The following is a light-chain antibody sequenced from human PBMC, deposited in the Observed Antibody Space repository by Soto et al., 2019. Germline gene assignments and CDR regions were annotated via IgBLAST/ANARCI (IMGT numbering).Light chain of an antibody. J-gene: IGKJ5*01. CDR3: QQYGSSPLIS. V-gene: IGKV3-20*01. CDR2: VAS. CDR1: QTVSITY. Sequence: VLTQSPGTLSLSPGESATLSCRASQTVSITYLTWYQQKPGQAPRLLIFVASKRATGIPDRFSGSGSGRDFTLTISGLEPEDFAVYYCQQYGSSPLISFGQGTRLEIK.